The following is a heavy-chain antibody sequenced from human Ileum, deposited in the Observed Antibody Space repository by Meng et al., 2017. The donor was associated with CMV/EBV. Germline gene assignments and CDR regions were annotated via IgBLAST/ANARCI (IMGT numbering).Heavy chain of an antibody. D-gene: IGHD2-8*02. J-gene: IGHJ3*01. CDR1: RIVFSNYD. Sequence: SRIVFSNYDMHWDRQDPGKGLEWVATISNDGSDEYYVDAVKGRFTISRDNSKNTLSLQMNSLRDEDTALYYCAKDSRSTGRGAFDAWGQGTMVTVSS. CDR3: AKDSRSTGRGAFDA. CDR2: ISNDGSDE. V-gene: IGHV3-30*18.